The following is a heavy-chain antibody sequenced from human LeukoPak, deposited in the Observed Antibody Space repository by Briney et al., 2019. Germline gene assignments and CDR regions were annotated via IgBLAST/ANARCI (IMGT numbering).Heavy chain of an antibody. V-gene: IGHV5-51*01. CDR1: GYSFTNYW. CDR2: IYPGDSDT. J-gene: IGHJ6*02. Sequence: GESLKISCKGSGYSFTNYWIGWVRQMPGKGLEWMGIIYPGDSDTRYSPSFQGQVTISADKSISTAYLQWSSLKASDTAMYYCARHFSSGWYQYYYYGMDVWGQGTTVTVSS. D-gene: IGHD6-19*01. CDR3: ARHFSSGWYQYYYYGMDV.